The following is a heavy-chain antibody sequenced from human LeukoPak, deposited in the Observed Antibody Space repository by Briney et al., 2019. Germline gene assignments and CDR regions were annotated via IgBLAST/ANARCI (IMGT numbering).Heavy chain of an antibody. Sequence: GGSLRLSCAASGFTVSSNYMSWVRQAPGKGLEWVGRIKSKTDGGTTDYAAPVKGRFTISRDDSKNTLYLQMNSLKTEDTAVYYCTTGTPYDSGAYYSVYWGQGTLVTVSS. D-gene: IGHD3-22*01. CDR2: IKSKTDGGTT. V-gene: IGHV3-15*01. J-gene: IGHJ4*02. CDR1: GFTVSSNY. CDR3: TTGTPYDSGAYYSVY.